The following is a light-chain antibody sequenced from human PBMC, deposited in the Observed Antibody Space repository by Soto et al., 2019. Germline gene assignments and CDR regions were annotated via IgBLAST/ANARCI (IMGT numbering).Light chain of an antibody. CDR3: QQYNNWPPLT. V-gene: IGKV3D-15*01. CDR1: QSVSSN. CDR2: GAS. J-gene: IGKJ4*01. Sequence: EIVMTQSPATLSVSAGERVILACRASQSVSSNLAWYQQKPGQAPRLLIYGASTRATGIPARFSGSGSGTDFTLTISSLQSEDFAVYYCQQYNNWPPLTFGGGTNVEIK.